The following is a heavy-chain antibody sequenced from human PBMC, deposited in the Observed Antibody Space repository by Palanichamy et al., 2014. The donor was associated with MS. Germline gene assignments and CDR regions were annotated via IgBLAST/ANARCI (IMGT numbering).Heavy chain of an antibody. CDR3: ARDPDDTSFFDP. Sequence: QIELVQSGDGVKKPGASVKVSCKTSGYPFIAYGVSWVRQAPGQGPEWVGWINPINGRTKYAQSLQDRVTMTTDTSTRTAYMELRSLRSDDTAIYYCARDPDDTSFFDPWGQGTLVTVSS. CDR1: GYPFIAYG. D-gene: IGHD2/OR15-2a*01. CDR2: INPINGRT. V-gene: IGHV1-18*01. J-gene: IGHJ5*02.